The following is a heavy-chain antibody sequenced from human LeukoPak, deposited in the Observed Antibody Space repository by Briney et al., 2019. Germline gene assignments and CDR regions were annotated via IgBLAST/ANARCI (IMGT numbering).Heavy chain of an antibody. V-gene: IGHV1-46*01. J-gene: IGHJ4*02. D-gene: IGHD1-26*01. CDR1: GYTFTSYY. CDR3: ARDREGSPPFDY. Sequence: ASVKVSCKASGYTFTSYYRHWIRQAPGQGLEWMGIINPSGGSTSYAQKFQGRVTMTRAMSTSTVYMELSRLRSEAPAVYYCARDREGSPPFDYWGQGTLVTVSS. CDR2: INPSGGST.